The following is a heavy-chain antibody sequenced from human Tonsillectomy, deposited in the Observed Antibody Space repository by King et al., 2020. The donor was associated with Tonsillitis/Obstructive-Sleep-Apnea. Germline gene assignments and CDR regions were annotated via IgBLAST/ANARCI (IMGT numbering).Heavy chain of an antibody. CDR3: ARIWGSGSYYTLLGAFDI. J-gene: IGHJ3*02. CDR2: IYPGDSDT. V-gene: IGHV5-51*01. D-gene: IGHD3-10*01. Sequence: WVRQMPGKGLEWMGIIYPGDSDTRYSPSFQAQVTISADKSISTDYLQWSSLKASDTAMYYFARIWGSGSYYTLLGAFDIWGQGTMVTVSS.